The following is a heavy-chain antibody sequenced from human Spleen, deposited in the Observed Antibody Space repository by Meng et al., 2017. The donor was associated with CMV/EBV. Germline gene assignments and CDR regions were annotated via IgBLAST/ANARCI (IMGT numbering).Heavy chain of an antibody. Sequence: GESLKISCAASGFTFSSYGMHWVRQAPGKGLEWVAVISYDGSNKYYADSVKGRFTSSRDNSKNTLYLQMNSLRAEDTAVYYGARDLRIHYYDSSLGYWGQGTLVTVSS. CDR3: ARDLRIHYYDSSLGY. V-gene: IGHV3-30*19. CDR2: ISYDGSNK. J-gene: IGHJ4*02. CDR1: GFTFSSYG. D-gene: IGHD3-22*01.